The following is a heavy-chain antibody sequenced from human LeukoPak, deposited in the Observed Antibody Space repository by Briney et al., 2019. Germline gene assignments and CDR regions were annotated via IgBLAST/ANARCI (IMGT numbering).Heavy chain of an antibody. Sequence: PSETLSLTCTVSGYSISSGYYWGWIRQPPGKGLEWIGSIYDSRNTNYNPSLKSRVTISIDTSKSQLSLKVNSVTAADAAVYYCARHDDIAIFRNGLDVWGQGTTVTVSS. V-gene: IGHV4-38-2*02. CDR2: IYDSRNT. CDR3: ARHDDIAIFRNGLDV. J-gene: IGHJ6*02. CDR1: GYSISSGYY. D-gene: IGHD6-13*01.